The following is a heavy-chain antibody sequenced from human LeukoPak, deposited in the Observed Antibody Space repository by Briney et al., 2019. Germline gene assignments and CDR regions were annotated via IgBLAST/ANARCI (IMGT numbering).Heavy chain of an antibody. Sequence: PSETLSLTCSVSGVPISTYYWSWIRQSPGKGLEWIAYIYYIGDIMYNPSFKSRVTISLDTSKNQFSLNMRSVTAADTAVYFCATTWHYDSRGYLFDDWGQGTLVTVSS. CDR1: GVPISTYY. D-gene: IGHD3-22*01. CDR2: IYYIGDI. V-gene: IGHV4-59*01. CDR3: ATTWHYDSRGYLFDD. J-gene: IGHJ4*02.